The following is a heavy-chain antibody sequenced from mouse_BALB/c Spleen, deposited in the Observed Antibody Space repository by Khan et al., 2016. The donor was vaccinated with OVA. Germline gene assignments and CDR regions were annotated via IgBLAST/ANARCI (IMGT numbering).Heavy chain of an antibody. CDR3: ARIYGGDSDY. V-gene: IGHV3-2*02. CDR2: ISYSGNT. D-gene: IGHD1-1*01. Sequence: EVKLEESGPGLVKPSQSLSLTCTVTGYSITSDYAWNWIRQFPGNKLEWMGYISYSGNTKYNPSLKSRISITRDTSKNQFFLQLNSVTTEDTATYYCARIYGGDSDYWGQGTTLTVSS. CDR1: GYSITSDYA. J-gene: IGHJ2*01.